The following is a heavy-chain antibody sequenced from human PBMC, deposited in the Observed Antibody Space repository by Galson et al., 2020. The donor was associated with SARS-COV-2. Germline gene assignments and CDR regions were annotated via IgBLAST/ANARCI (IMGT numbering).Heavy chain of an antibody. D-gene: IGHD3-10*01. V-gene: IGHV1-18*01. J-gene: IGHJ4*02. CDR1: GYTFTTYG. CDR2: ISGYNGNT. CDR3: ARPIERFFGSGRSVGLRVYFDY. Sequence: GASVKVSCKASGYTFTTYGISWVRQAPGQGLEWMGWISGYNGNTNYAEKFQGRVTLTIDTYTSTAYMELRSLISDDTAVYYCARPIERFFGSGRSVGLRVYFDYWGQGTLVTVSS.